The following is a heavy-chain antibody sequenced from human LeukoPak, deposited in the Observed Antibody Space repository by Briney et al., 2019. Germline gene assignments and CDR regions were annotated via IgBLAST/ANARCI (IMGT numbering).Heavy chain of an antibody. J-gene: IGHJ3*02. CDR1: GYNVITCW. CDR3: ARQSCSGGNCYSRAFHI. V-gene: IGHV5-51*01. D-gene: IGHD2-15*01. CDR2: IYPGDSDT. Sequence: GESLKTSCKGSGYNVITCWIAWMRQMPGKGLEWMGSIYPGDSDTGYSPSFRGQVSISADKSIGTAYLHWSSLKASDTAMYYCARQSCSGGNCYSRAFHIWGQGTMVAVSS.